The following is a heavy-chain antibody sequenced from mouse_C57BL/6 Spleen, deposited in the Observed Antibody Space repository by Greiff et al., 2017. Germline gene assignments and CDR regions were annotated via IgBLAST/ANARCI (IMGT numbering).Heavy chain of an antibody. CDR1: GYTFTDHT. Sequence: VQLVESDAELVKPGASVKISCKVSGYTFTDHTIHWMKQRPEQGLEWIGYIYPRDGSTKYNEKFKGKATLTADKSSSTAYMQLNSLTSEDSAVYFCARRRTYGSSSFDYWGQGTTLTVSS. CDR3: ARRRTYGSSSFDY. J-gene: IGHJ2*01. D-gene: IGHD1-1*01. V-gene: IGHV1-78*01. CDR2: IYPRDGST.